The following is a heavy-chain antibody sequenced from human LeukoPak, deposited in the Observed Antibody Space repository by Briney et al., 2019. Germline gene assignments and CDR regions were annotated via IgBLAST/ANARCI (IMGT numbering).Heavy chain of an antibody. CDR3: ATYSTGFDI. V-gene: IGHV4-34*01. CDR2: INHSGST. J-gene: IGHJ3*02. CDR1: GGSFSGYY. Sequence: PSETLSLTCAVYGGSFSGYYWSWIRQPPGKGLEWIGEINHSGSTNYNPSLKSRVTISVDTSKNQFSLKLSSVTAADTAVYYCATYSTGFDIWGQGTVVTVSS. D-gene: IGHD6-19*01.